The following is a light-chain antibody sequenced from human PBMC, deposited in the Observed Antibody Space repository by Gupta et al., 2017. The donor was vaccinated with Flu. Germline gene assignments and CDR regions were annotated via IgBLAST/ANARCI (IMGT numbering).Light chain of an antibody. CDR1: SSDVGAYDY. V-gene: IGLV2-14*03. Sequence: QSALTQPASVSGSPGQSITISCTGTSSDVGAYDYVCWYQQHPDKDPKLIMYDVNNRPSGISHRFSGSKSGNKASLTISGLQAEDEADDYCSSYTGRSAPLIFGGGTKVTVL. CDR3: SSYTGRSAPLI. J-gene: IGLJ2*01. CDR2: DVN.